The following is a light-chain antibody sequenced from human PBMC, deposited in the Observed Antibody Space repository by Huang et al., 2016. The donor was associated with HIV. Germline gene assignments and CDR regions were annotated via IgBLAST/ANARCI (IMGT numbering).Light chain of an antibody. CDR2: CAS. Sequence: EIVMTQSPATLSVAPGERATLSCRASQSVNSNLAWYQQKTGQAPRLFIYCASTRATGIPARFSGSGSGTEFTLTISSLQSEDCAVYYCQHYNDWPPWTFGQGTKVEIK. CDR3: QHYNDWPPWT. V-gene: IGKV3-15*01. J-gene: IGKJ1*01. CDR1: QSVNSN.